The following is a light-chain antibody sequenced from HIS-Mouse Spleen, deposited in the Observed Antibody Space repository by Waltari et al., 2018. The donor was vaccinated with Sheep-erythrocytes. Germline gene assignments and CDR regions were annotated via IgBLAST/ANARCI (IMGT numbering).Light chain of an antibody. V-gene: IGLV2-8*01. CDR1: STAVGGSNY. CDR3: SSYAGSNNWV. J-gene: IGLJ3*02. CDR2: EVS. Sequence: QSALTQPPSASGSPGQSVTISCTGTSTAVGGSNYVSRYQHHPGKAPKLMIYEVSKRPSGVPDRFSGSKSGNTASLTVSGLQAEDEADYYCSSYAGSNNWVFGGGTKLTVL.